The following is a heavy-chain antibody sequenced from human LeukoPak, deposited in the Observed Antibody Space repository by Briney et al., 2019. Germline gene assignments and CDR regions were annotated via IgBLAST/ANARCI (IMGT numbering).Heavy chain of an antibody. CDR3: AKATRGTVTPLGV. Sequence: GGSLRPSCAASGFTFSSYAMSWVRQAPGKGLEWVSAISGSGGSTYYADSVKGRFTISRDNSKNTLYLQMNSLRAEDTAVYYCAKATRGTVTPLGVWGQGTTVTVSS. V-gene: IGHV3-23*01. CDR1: GFTFSSYA. D-gene: IGHD4-17*01. CDR2: ISGSGGST. J-gene: IGHJ6*02.